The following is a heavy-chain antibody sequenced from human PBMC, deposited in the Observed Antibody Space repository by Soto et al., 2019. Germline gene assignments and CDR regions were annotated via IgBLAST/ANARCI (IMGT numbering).Heavy chain of an antibody. V-gene: IGHV3-23*01. J-gene: IGHJ4*02. Sequence: EVQLLESGGGLVQPGGSLRLSCAASGFTFTNYAMAWVRQAPGKGPEWVSVIKIRGVTTWYLASVRGRFTISRDDSENTVYLQLNSLRAEDTAKYYCARVPEGDHGMAFDSWGQGTLVTVSS. CDR3: ARVPEGDHGMAFDS. D-gene: IGHD2-21*02. CDR2: IKIRGVTT. CDR1: GFTFTNYA.